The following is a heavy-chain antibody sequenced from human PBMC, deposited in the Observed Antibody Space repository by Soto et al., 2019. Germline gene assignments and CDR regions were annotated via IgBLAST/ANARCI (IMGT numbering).Heavy chain of an antibody. J-gene: IGHJ5*02. D-gene: IGHD3-16*01. CDR3: ASGAVIGWFDP. Sequence: ASVKVSCKASGGTFSSYTISWVRQAPGQGLEWMGRIIPILGIANYAQKFQGRVTITADKSTSTAYMELSSLRSEDTAVYYCASGAVIGWFDPWGQGTLVTVSS. V-gene: IGHV1-69*02. CDR1: GGTFSSYT. CDR2: IIPILGIA.